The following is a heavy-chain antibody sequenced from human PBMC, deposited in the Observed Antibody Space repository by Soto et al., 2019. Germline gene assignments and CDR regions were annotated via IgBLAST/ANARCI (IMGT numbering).Heavy chain of an antibody. Sequence: GGSLRLSCAASGFTFSSYWMHWVRQAPGKGLVWVSRINSDGSSTSYADSVKGRFTISRDNAKNTLYLQMNSLRAEDTAVYYCARTFTVTNPLIEPWGQGTLVTVSS. V-gene: IGHV3-74*01. D-gene: IGHD4-17*01. CDR3: ARTFTVTNPLIEP. CDR1: GFTFSSYW. CDR2: INSDGSST. J-gene: IGHJ5*02.